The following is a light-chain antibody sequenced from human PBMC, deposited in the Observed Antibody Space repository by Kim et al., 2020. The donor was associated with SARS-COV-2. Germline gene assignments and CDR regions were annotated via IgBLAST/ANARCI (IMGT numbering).Light chain of an antibody. CDR1: SSDIGASNY. J-gene: IGLJ3*02. Sequence: PGQSITISCTGTSSDIGASNYIAWYQQHPGKAPKLMIYDVSKRPSGVSDRFSGSKSGNTASLTVSGLQAEDEADYYCTSFTNSATGVFGGGTKLTVL. CDR2: DVS. V-gene: IGLV2-14*03. CDR3: TSFTNSATGV.